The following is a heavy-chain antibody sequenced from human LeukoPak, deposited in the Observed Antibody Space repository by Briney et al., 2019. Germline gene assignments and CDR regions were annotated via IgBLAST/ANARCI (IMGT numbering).Heavy chain of an antibody. CDR3: ARDLDYYATDY. J-gene: IGHJ4*02. Sequence: PGGSLRLSCAASGFSLSRYWMSWVRQAPGKGLEWVANIGKDGSGNNYVDSVKGRFTISRDNAKNSLYLQMNSLRADDTAVYYCARDLDYYATDYWGQGTLVTVSS. D-gene: IGHD3/OR15-3a*01. V-gene: IGHV3-7*01. CDR1: GFSLSRYW. CDR2: IGKDGSGN.